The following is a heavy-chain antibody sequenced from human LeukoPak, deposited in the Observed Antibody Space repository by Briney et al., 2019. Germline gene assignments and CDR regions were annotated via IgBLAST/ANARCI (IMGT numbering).Heavy chain of an antibody. V-gene: IGHV3-7*01. CDR1: GFTFSSYW. D-gene: IGHD3-22*01. Sequence: GGSLRLSCAASGFTFSSYWMSWVRQAPGKGLEWVANIKQDGSEKYYVDSVKGRFTISRDNAKNSLYLQMNRLRAEDTAVYYCARSPHLPLEYYYDSSGYWYYFDYWGQGTLVTVSS. J-gene: IGHJ4*02. CDR3: ARSPHLPLEYYYDSSGYWYYFDY. CDR2: IKQDGSEK.